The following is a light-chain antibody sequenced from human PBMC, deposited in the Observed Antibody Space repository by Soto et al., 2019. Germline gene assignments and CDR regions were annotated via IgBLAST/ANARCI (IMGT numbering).Light chain of an antibody. CDR1: SSDVGGYNY. Sequence: QSALTQPASVSGSPGQSITISCTGTSSDVGGYNYVSWYQQHPGKDPKLMIYDVSNRRSGVSNRFSGSKSGNTASLTISGLQDEDEADYYCSSYTSSSTYVCGTGTKVTVL. CDR2: DVS. CDR3: SSYTSSSTYV. V-gene: IGLV2-14*01. J-gene: IGLJ1*01.